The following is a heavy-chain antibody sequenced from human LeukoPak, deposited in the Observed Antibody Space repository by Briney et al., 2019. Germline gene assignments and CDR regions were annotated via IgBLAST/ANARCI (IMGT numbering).Heavy chain of an antibody. D-gene: IGHD3-22*01. CDR2: ISGSGGST. Sequence: GGSLRLSCAASGFTFSSYAMSWVRQAPGKGLEWVSAISGSGGSTYYADSVKGRFTISRDNSKNTLYLQMNSLRAEDTAVYYCAKVPHSNGYYYYGYWGQGTLVTVSS. CDR1: GFTFSSYA. V-gene: IGHV3-23*01. CDR3: AKVPHSNGYYYYGY. J-gene: IGHJ4*02.